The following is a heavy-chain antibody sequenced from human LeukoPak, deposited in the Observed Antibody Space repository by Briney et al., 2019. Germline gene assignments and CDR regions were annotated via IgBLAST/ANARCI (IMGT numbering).Heavy chain of an antibody. CDR1: GGSINGNY. J-gene: IGHJ5*02. Sequence: SETLSLTCSVSGGSINGNYWTWIRQPPGKGLEWIGNIYDEGTTNYNPSLESRLTMSIDTSASHFSLTLRSVTAADTAVHYCARVFRGAVTANWFDLWGQGTLVSVSS. D-gene: IGHD2-21*02. CDR3: ARVFRGAVTANWFDL. CDR2: IYDEGTT. V-gene: IGHV4-59*01.